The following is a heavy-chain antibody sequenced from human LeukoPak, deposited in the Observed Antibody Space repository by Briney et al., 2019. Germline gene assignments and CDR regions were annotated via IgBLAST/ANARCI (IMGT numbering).Heavy chain of an antibody. CDR3: ARGGRSFVYYFDF. Sequence: SQTLSLTCTVSGGSISSGDYYWSWIRQPPGKGLEWIGYIYYSGSTYYNPSLKSRVTISVETSKNQFSLRLSSVTAADTAVYYCARGGRSFVYYFDFWGQGALITVTS. D-gene: IGHD1-26*01. CDR1: GGSISSGDYY. J-gene: IGHJ4*02. CDR2: IYYSGST. V-gene: IGHV4-30-4*01.